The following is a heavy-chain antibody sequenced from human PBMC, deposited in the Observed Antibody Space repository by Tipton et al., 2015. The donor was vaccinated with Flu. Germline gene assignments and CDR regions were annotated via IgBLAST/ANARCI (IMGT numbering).Heavy chain of an antibody. J-gene: IGHJ4*02. CDR3: LRLGYGDHAGY. D-gene: IGHD2-21*02. CDR2: IYPGDSQT. V-gene: IGHV5-51*03. CDR1: GYPFTAFW. Sequence: VQLVQSGAEVKKPGESLKISCRGSGYPFTAFWIGWVRHMPGKGLEWMGLIYPGDSQTRYSPSFQGHVTISADKSIDTAYLHWSSLKASDTAMYYCLRLGYGDHAGYWGQGTLLTVSS.